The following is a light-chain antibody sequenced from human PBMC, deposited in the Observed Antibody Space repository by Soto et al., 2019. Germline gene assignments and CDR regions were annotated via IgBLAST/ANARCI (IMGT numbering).Light chain of an antibody. CDR3: QQYGNSPYT. Sequence: EIVLTQSPGTLSLSPGERATLSCRASQSISSSYLAWYQQKPGQAPRVLIYGASSRATGIPDRFSGSGSGTDFTLTISRLEPEDFAVYYCQQYGNSPYTFGQGTNLEIK. J-gene: IGKJ2*01. V-gene: IGKV3-20*01. CDR1: QSISSSY. CDR2: GAS.